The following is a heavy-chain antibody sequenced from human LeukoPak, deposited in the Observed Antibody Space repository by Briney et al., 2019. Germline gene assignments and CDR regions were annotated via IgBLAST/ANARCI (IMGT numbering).Heavy chain of an antibody. V-gene: IGHV3-7*01. CDR2: IKQDGSEK. CDR3: ARGAVAGRRGDAFDI. D-gene: IGHD6-19*01. CDR1: GFTLTSYS. J-gene: IGHJ3*02. Sequence: GGSLRLSCAASGFTLTSYSMSWVRQALGEGLEWVANIKQDGSEKYYVDSVKGRFTIYRDNAKNSLYLQMNSLRAEDTAVYYCARGAVAGRRGDAFDIWGQGTMVTVSS.